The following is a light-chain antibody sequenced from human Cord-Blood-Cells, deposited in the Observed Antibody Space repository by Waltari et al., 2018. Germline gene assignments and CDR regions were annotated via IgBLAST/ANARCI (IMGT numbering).Light chain of an antibody. CDR2: DVS. Sequence: YALTQPGSVSRSPGQSSTTCCTGSSSDVEGYDCVSWYQQHPGKAPKLMRYDVSSRPSGVFNRCSGSKSGNTASLTFSGLPAADEPDYSCSPYPRSSTLVVFGGGTKLTVL. J-gene: IGLJ2*01. CDR3: SPYPRSSTLVV. V-gene: IGLV2-14*01. CDR1: SSDVEGYDC.